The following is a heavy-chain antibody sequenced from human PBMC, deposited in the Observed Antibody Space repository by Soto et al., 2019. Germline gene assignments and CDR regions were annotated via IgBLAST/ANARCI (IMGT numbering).Heavy chain of an antibody. CDR1: GGSISSTDHY. CDR2: IYYAGST. CDR3: ARLVFHCLRGSCDDYNFYGLDV. J-gene: IGHJ6*02. Sequence: QLQESGPGLVKASETLSLTCTVSGGSISSTDHYWGWIRQPPGKGLEWLGSIYYAGSTFHNPSLKRRATISVDTSRNQFSLRLSSVTASDTAVYYCARLVFHCLRGSCDDYNFYGLDVWAKGPRSPSP. D-gene: IGHD2-15*01. V-gene: IGHV4-39*01.